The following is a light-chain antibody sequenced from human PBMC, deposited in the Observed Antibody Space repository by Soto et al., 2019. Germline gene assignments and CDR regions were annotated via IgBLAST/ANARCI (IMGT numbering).Light chain of an antibody. CDR2: GAS. CDR3: QQYKNWRT. V-gene: IGKV3-15*01. J-gene: IGKJ2*01. Sequence: IVMTQSPATLSMSPGERATLSCRASQSVNSNLAWYQQKPGQAPRLLIYGASTRATGVPARFSGSGSGTEFTLTISSLQSEDLAVYYCQQYKNWRTFGQGTKLEIK. CDR1: QSVNSN.